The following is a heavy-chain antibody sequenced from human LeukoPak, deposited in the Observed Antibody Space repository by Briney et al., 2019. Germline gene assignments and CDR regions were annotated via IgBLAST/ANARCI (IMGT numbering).Heavy chain of an antibody. V-gene: IGHV3-30*04. D-gene: IGHD3-22*01. CDR3: VRGSSSGYYPFDH. CDR2: ISYDGSNK. J-gene: IGHJ4*02. CDR1: GFTFSSYA. Sequence: GGSLRLSCAASGFTFSSYAMHWVRQAPDKGLEWVAVISYDGSNKYYADSVKGRFTISRDNSKNTLHLQMNSLRAEDTAVYYCVRGSSSGYYPFDHWGQGTLVTVSS.